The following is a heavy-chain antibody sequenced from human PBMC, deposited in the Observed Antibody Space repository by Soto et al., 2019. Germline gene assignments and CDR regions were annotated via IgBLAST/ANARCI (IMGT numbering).Heavy chain of an antibody. CDR3: ARDLSSSWYGWFDP. CDR1: GGTFSSYT. D-gene: IGHD6-13*01. CDR2: IIPILGIA. V-gene: IGHV1-69*08. J-gene: IGHJ5*02. Sequence: QVQLVQSGAEVKKPGSSVKVSCKASGGTFSSYTISWVRQAPGQGLEWMGRIIPILGIANYAQKFQGRVTITADKSTSTDYMELSSLRSEDTAVYYCARDLSSSWYGWFDPWGQGTLVTVSS.